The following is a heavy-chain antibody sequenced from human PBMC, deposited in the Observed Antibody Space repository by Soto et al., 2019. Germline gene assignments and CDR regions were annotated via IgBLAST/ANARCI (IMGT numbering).Heavy chain of an antibody. V-gene: IGHV3-30-3*01. D-gene: IGHD3-3*01. CDR1: GFTFSSYA. CDR2: ISYDGSNK. J-gene: IGHJ6*02. CDR3: ARDGFAYDFWSGYSYYYYGMDV. Sequence: SGGSLRLSCAASGFTFSSYAMHWVRQAPGKGLEWVAVISYDGSNKYYADSVKGRFTISRDNSKNTLYLQMNSLRAEDTAVYYCARDGFAYDFWSGYSYYYYGMDVWGQGTTVTVSS.